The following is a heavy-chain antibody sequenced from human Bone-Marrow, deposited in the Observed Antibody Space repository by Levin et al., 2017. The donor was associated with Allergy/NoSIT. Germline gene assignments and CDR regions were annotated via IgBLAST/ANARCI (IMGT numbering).Heavy chain of an antibody. D-gene: IGHD3-3*02. J-gene: IGHJ6*02. V-gene: IGHV3-30*18. CDR3: AKDGHFGRQNYFYNMDV. Sequence: GESLKISCAASTFTFRSYGMHWVRQAPGKGLEWVAVTSYDGTNKYYADSVKGRFTISRDNSKNTLYLQMNSLRAEDTAVYYCAKDGHFGRQNYFYNMDVWGQGTTVTVSS. CDR2: TSYDGTNK. CDR1: TFTFRSYG.